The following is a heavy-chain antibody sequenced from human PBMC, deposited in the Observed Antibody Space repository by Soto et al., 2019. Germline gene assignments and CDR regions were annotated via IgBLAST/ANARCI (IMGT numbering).Heavy chain of an antibody. V-gene: IGHV2-5*01. Sequence: QITLKESGPTLVKPTQTLTLTCTLSGFSLNTNGEGVGWIRQPPGKALEWLALIYLNDDKHYTPSLKSRSTIAKDTAKNQVVRSMTNMDAVDSATYYCAHRLGFALAGQCIYFDYWGQGTLITVSS. J-gene: IGHJ4*02. CDR1: GFSLNTNGEG. CDR3: AHRLGFALAGQCIYFDY. CDR2: IYLNDDK. D-gene: IGHD6-19*01.